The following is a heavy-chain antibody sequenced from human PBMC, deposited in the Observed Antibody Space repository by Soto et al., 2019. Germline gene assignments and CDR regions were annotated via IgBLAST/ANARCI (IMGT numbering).Heavy chain of an antibody. CDR1: GGSISNTGYY. CDR2: IYYDGST. CDR3: ASRGIVGTTKGLDP. J-gene: IGHJ5*02. V-gene: IGHV4-39*01. D-gene: IGHD1-26*01. Sequence: SETLSLTCTVSGGSISNTGYYWGWIRQPPGKGLEWIGSIYYDGSTYYNPSLRSRVTISVDTSKNQFSLEVNSVTAADTAAYYCASRGIVGTTKGLDPWGQGTLVTSPQ.